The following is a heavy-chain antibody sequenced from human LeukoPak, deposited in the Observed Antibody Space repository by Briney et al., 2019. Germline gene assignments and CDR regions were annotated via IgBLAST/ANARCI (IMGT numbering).Heavy chain of an antibody. J-gene: IGHJ4*02. V-gene: IGHV3-9*01. Sequence: PGRSLRLSCAASGFTFDDHAMHWVRQVPGKGLEWISSISWNSATIDYADSVKGPFTISRDNAENSLYLQMNGLRVDDSALYYCVRDLWRGGCYDFGLWGQGTLVTVSA. D-gene: IGHD3-22*01. CDR2: ISWNSATI. CDR1: GFTFDDHA. CDR3: VRDLWRGGCYDFGL.